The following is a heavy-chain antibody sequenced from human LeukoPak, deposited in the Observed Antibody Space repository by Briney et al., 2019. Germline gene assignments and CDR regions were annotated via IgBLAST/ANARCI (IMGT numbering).Heavy chain of an antibody. D-gene: IGHD3-16*02. CDR1: GFTFSSYE. V-gene: IGHV3-23*01. CDR3: AKVIVSPLLPYDAFDI. Sequence: GGSLRLSCAASGFTFSSYEMNWVRQAPGKGLEWVSAISGSGGSTYYADSVKGRFTISRDNSKNTLYLQMNSLRAEDTAVYYCAKVIVSPLLPYDAFDIWGQGTMVTVSS. J-gene: IGHJ3*02. CDR2: ISGSGGST.